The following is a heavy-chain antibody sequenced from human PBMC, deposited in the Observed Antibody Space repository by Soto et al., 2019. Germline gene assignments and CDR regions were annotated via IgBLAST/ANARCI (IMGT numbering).Heavy chain of an antibody. CDR2: ISGSGGST. J-gene: IGHJ4*01. V-gene: IGHV3-23*01. CDR3: AKTMDPRPQWTFDY. Sequence: GGSLRLSCAASGFTFSSYAMSWFRQAPGKGLEWVSAISGSGGSTYYADSVKGRFTISRDNSKNTLYLQMNSLRAEDTAVYYCAKTMDPRPQWTFDYWGQGTLVTVSS. CDR1: GFTFSSYA. D-gene: IGHD3-10*01.